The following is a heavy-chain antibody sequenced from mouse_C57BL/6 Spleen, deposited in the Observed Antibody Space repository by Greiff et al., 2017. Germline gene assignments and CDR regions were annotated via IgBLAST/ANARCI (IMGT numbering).Heavy chain of an antibody. CDR2: IYPSDSET. CDR3: ARAMNYYGVEGGMMDY. V-gene: IGHV1-61*01. Sequence: QVQLQQPGAELVRPGSSVKLSCKASGYTFTSYWMAWVKQRPGQGLEWIGNIYPSDSETHYNQKFKDKATLTVGKSSSTAYMQLSSLTSEDSAVYYCARAMNYYGVEGGMMDYWGQGTSVTVSS. CDR1: GYTFTSYW. D-gene: IGHD1-1*01. J-gene: IGHJ4*01.